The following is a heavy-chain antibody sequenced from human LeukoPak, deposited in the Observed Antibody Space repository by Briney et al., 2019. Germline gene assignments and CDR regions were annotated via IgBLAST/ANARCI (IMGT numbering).Heavy chain of an antibody. J-gene: IGHJ4*02. V-gene: IGHV4-59*01. CDR3: ARRAIIQGTSALDF. D-gene: IGHD3-3*01. CDR2: IYYTGNT. CDR1: GGYISSYY. Sequence: SETLSLTCTVSGGYISSYYWSWIRQPPGKGLEWIACIYYTGNTDYNSSLKSRVTISVDTSKNQFSLKLSSVTAADTAVYYCARRAIIQGTSALDFWGQGTVVIVSS.